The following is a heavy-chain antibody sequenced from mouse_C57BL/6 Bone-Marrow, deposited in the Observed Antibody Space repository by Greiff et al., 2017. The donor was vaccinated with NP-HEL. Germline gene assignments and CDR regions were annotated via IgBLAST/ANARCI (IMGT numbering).Heavy chain of an antibody. J-gene: IGHJ2*01. V-gene: IGHV14-4*01. D-gene: IGHD2-10*01. Sequence: VQLQQSGAELVRPGASVKLSCTASGFNIKDDYMHWVKQRPEQGLEWIGWIDPENGDTEYASKFQGKATITADTSSNTAYLQLSSLTSEDTAVYYCTGLPHFDYWGQGTTLTVSS. CDR3: TGLPHFDY. CDR2: IDPENGDT. CDR1: GFNIKDDY.